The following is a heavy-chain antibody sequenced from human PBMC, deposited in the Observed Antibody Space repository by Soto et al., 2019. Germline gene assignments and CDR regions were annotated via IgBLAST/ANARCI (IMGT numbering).Heavy chain of an antibody. CDR1: GDSISSGGYY. Sequence: SETLSLTCTVSGDSISSGGYYWGWIRQPPGRRPEWIATIYYSGSTSYNPALESRVTIFLDTSKNQFSLELTSVTATDTAVYYCARRAVAVRPGLYFFDYWGQGTLVTVSS. V-gene: IGHV4-39*01. CDR3: ARRAVAVRPGLYFFDY. D-gene: IGHD6-6*01. J-gene: IGHJ4*02. CDR2: IYYSGST.